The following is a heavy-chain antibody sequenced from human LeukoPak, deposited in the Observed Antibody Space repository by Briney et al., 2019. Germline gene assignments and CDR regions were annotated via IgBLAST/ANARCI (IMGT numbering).Heavy chain of an antibody. V-gene: IGHV4-30-4*08. CDR2: IYYSGST. J-gene: IGHJ5*02. CDR3: ARNYQLLSPWFDP. Sequence: SLTLSLTCTVSGGSLSSGDYYWSWIRQPPGKGREWIGYIYYSGSTYYNPSLKSRVTISVDTSKNQFSLKLSSVTAADTAVYYCARNYQLLSPWFDPWGQGTLVTVSS. CDR1: GGSLSSGDYY. D-gene: IGHD2-2*01.